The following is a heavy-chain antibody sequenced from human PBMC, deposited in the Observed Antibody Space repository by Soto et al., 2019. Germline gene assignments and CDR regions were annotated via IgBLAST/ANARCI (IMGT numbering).Heavy chain of an antibody. J-gene: IGHJ4*02. D-gene: IGHD4-17*01. CDR1: GFTFSNYA. CDR3: AKAPTVTSDSD. CDR2: IGTSGRTT. V-gene: IGHV3-23*01. Sequence: GGSLRLSCAASGFTFSNYAMSWVRQAPGKGLEWVSTIGTSGRTTYYADSVKGRFTISRDNSKDTLYLQMNSLRAEDTAVYYCAKAPTVTSDSDWGQGTLVTVSS.